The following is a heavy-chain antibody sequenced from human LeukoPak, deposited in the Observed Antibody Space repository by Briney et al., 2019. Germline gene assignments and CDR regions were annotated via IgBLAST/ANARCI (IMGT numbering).Heavy chain of an antibody. J-gene: IGHJ4*02. D-gene: IGHD6-13*01. CDR2: IYYSGST. CDR3: AVRPYSSSWYYFDY. Sequence: PSETLSLTCTVSGGSISSYYWSWIRQPPGKGLEWIGSIYYSGSTYYNPSLKSRVTISVDTSKNQFSLKLSSVTAADTAVYYCAVRPYSSSWYYFDYWGQGTLVTVSS. V-gene: IGHV4-59*05. CDR1: GGSISSYY.